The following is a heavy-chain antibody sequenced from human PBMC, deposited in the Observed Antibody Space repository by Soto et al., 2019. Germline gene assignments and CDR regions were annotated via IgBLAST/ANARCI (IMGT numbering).Heavy chain of an antibody. CDR2: IYTSGST. CDR3: ARGLAAAGTGSWFDP. V-gene: IGHV4-4*07. Sequence: SETLSLTCTVSGGSISSYYWSWIRQPAGKGLEWIGRIYTSGSTNYNPSLKSRVTMSVDTSKNQFSLKLSSVTAADTAVYCCARGLAAAGTGSWFDPWGQGTLVTVSS. CDR1: GGSISSYY. J-gene: IGHJ5*02. D-gene: IGHD6-13*01.